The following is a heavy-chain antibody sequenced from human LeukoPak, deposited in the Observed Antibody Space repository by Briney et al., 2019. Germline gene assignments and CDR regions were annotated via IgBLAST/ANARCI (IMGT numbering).Heavy chain of an antibody. CDR2: IYYSGST. J-gene: IGHJ5*02. V-gene: IGHV4-39*07. Sequence: PSETLSLTCTVSGGSISSSSYYWGWIRQPPGKGLEWIGSIYYSGSTYYNPSLKSRVTISVDTSKNQFSLKLSSVTAADTAVYYCARSPARRGCSGGSCYPRPPHNWFDPWGQGTLVTVSS. CDR3: ARSPARRGCSGGSCYPRPPHNWFDP. CDR1: GGSISSSSYY. D-gene: IGHD2-15*01.